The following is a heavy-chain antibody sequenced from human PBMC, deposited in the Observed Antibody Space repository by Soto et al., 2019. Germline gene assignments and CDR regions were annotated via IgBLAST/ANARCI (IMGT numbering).Heavy chain of an antibody. CDR3: AKGRHYGSGSYLLGGMDV. J-gene: IGHJ6*02. CDR2: ISGSGGST. D-gene: IGHD3-10*01. V-gene: IGHV3-23*04. Sequence: EVQLVESGGGLVQPGGSLRLSCAASGFTFSSYAMSWVRQAPGKGLEWVSAISGSGGSTYYADSVKGRFTISRDNSKNTLYLQMNSLRAEDTAVYYCAKGRHYGSGSYLLGGMDVWGQGTTVTVSS. CDR1: GFTFSSYA.